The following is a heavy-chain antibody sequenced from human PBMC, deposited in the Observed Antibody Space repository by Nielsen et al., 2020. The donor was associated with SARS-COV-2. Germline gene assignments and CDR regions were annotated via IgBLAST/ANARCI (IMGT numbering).Heavy chain of an antibody. CDR3: AKGYDSSCYYSRGWYFDL. J-gene: IGHJ2*01. CDR1: GFTFSDYA. CDR2: ISGSGGRT. D-gene: IGHD3-22*01. Sequence: GESLKISCAASGFTFSDYAMTWVRQAPGKGLEWVAAISGSGGRTYYADSVKGRFTISRDNSQNTLYLQMNSLSAEDTAVYYCAKGYDSSCYYSRGWYFDLWGRGTLVTVSS. V-gene: IGHV3-23*01.